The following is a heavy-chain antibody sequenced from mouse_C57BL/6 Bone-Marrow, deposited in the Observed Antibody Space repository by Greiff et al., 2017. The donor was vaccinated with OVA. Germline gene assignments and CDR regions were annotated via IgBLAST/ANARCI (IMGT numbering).Heavy chain of an antibody. CDR2: IDPETGGT. CDR3: TRDYPYAMDY. D-gene: IGHD2-4*01. J-gene: IGHJ4*01. Sequence: QVQLQQSGAELVRPGASVTLSCKASGYTFTDYEMHWVKQTPVHGLEWIGAIDPETGGTAYNQKFKGKAILTADKSSSTAYMELRSLTSEDSAVYYCTRDYPYAMDYWGQGTSVTVSS. CDR1: GYTFTDYE. V-gene: IGHV1-15*01.